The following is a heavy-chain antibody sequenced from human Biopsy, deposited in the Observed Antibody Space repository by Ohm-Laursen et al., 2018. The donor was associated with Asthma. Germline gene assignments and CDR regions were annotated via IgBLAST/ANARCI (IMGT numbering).Heavy chain of an antibody. CDR2: IHHSGTS. Sequence: SQTLSLTWAVSGVSITSGGCCWNWIRQHPGKGLEWIGYIHHSGTSYFNPSLKSRVSFSRDTSKNQFSLRLSSVTAADTAMYYCARIPRRSGSYFVDYWGQGTLVTVSS. V-gene: IGHV4-31*11. D-gene: IGHD3-22*01. CDR3: ARIPRRSGSYFVDY. J-gene: IGHJ4*02. CDR1: GVSITSGGCC.